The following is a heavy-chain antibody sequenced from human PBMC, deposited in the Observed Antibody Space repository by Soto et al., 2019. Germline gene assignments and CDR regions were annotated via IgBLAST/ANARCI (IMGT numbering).Heavy chain of an antibody. V-gene: IGHV3-53*01. CDR1: GFTVRTNY. Sequence: EVHLVESGGDLVQPGGSLRLSCAASGFTVRTNYMNWVRQAPGKGLQWVSVIHSDGTAYYADSVEGRFTISRDVSKNTLYLQMNSLRAEDTAIYYCARDPFGTDNGGNADFDHWGQGTLVTVSS. CDR3: ARDPFGTDNGGNADFDH. J-gene: IGHJ4*02. CDR2: IHSDGTA. D-gene: IGHD4-17*01.